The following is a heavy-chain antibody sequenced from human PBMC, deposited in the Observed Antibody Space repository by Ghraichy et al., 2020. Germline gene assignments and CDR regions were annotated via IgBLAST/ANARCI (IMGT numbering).Heavy chain of an antibody. CDR2: ISSSSSYI. V-gene: IGHV3-21*01. CDR1: GFTFSSYS. CDR3: ARADSSGYYRPFDY. Sequence: GGSLRLSCAASGFTFSSYSMNWVRQAPGKGLEWVSSISSSSSYIYYADSVKGRFTISRDNAKNSLYLQMNSLRAEDTAVYYCARADSSGYYRPFDYWGQGTLVTVSS. D-gene: IGHD3-22*01. J-gene: IGHJ4*02.